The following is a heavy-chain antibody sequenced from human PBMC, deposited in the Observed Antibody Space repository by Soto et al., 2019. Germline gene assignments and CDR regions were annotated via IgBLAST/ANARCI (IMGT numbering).Heavy chain of an antibody. V-gene: IGHV4-30-4*01. J-gene: IGHJ5*01. Sequence: LSLTCSVSGDSISTVDYFWVWIRQPPGQALEYIGYIYKSTTTYYNPSFESRVAISLDTSKSQFSLTVTSVTAADTAVYFCARGRYCLTGRCFPNWFDSWGQGTLVTVSS. D-gene: IGHD2-15*01. CDR1: GDSISTVDYF. CDR3: ARGRYCLTGRCFPNWFDS. CDR2: IYKSTTT.